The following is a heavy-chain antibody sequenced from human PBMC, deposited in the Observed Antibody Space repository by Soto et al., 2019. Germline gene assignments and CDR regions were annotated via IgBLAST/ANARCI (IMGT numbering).Heavy chain of an antibody. CDR1: GFAFSNAW. CDR2: IKSKALGGTT. J-gene: IGHJ4*01. CDR3: TTDSYSTMIEVRFDY. V-gene: IGHV3-15*07. Sequence: EVQLVESGGGLVKPGGSLTLSCAASGFAFSNAWINWVRQAPGKGLEWVGRIKSKALGGTTDFAAPVRGRFAITRDDSRNMAYMQMNSLNTEDTAVYYCTTDSYSTMIEVRFDYWGHGTLVTVSS. D-gene: IGHD3-22*01.